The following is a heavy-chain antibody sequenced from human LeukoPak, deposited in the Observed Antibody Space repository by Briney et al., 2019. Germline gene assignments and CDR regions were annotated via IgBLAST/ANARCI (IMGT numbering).Heavy chain of an antibody. J-gene: IGHJ5*02. D-gene: IGHD5-24*01. V-gene: IGHV4-34*01. Sequence: SETLSLTCAVYGGSFSGYYWSWIRQPPGKGLEWIGEINHSGSTNYNPSLKSRVTISVDTSKNQLSLKLSSVTAADTAVYYCAFRRDGYKGGNWFDPWGQGTLVTVSS. CDR2: INHSGST. CDR3: AFRRDGYKGGNWFDP. CDR1: GGSFSGYY.